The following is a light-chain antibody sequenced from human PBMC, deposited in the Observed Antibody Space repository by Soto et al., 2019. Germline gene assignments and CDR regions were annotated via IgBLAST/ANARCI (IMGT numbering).Light chain of an antibody. CDR3: STDRSRGTTYV. Sequence: QSVLTQPASVSGSPGQSITISCTGTSSDVGGYDYVSWYQQYPGKAPKLIIYDVSNRPSGLSTRFSGSKSGKTASLTISGLQTEEESNYLWSTDRSRGTTYVVGTGTK. CDR1: SSDVGGYDY. V-gene: IGLV2-14*01. J-gene: IGLJ1*01. CDR2: DVS.